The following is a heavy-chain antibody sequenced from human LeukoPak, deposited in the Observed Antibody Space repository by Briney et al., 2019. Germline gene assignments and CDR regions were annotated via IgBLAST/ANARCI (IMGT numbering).Heavy chain of an antibody. D-gene: IGHD2-2*01. CDR3: ARGYQLLFCYYYYMDV. V-gene: IGHV1-8*01. CDR1: GYTFTSYD. Sequence: ASVKVSCKASGYTFTSYDINWVRQATGQGLEWMGWMNPNSGNTGYAQKFQGRVTMTRNTSISTAYMELSSLRSEDTAVYYCARGYQLLFCYYYYMDVWGKGTTVTISS. J-gene: IGHJ6*03. CDR2: MNPNSGNT.